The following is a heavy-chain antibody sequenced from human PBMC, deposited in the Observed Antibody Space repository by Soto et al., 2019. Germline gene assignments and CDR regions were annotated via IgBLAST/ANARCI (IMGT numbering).Heavy chain of an antibody. CDR3: ASGGSGSYYTNWFDP. D-gene: IGHD3-10*01. Sequence: SETLSLTCTVSGGSISSGGYYWSWIRQHPGKGLEWIGYIYYSGSTYYNPSLKSRVTISVDTSKNQFSLKLSSVTAADTAVYYCASGGSGSYYTNWFDPWGQGTLVTVSS. J-gene: IGHJ5*02. CDR2: IYYSGST. V-gene: IGHV4-31*03. CDR1: GGSISSGGYY.